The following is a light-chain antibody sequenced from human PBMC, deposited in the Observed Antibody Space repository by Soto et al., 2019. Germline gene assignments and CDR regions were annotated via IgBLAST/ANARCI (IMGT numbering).Light chain of an antibody. CDR2: EGS. Sequence: QSALTQPASVSGSPGQSITISCTGTSSDVGGYNLVSWYQQHPGKAPKLMIYEGSNRPSGVSNRFSGSKSGNTASLTISGLQAEDEADYYCCSYASSSTYVFGTGTKLTVL. J-gene: IGLJ1*01. V-gene: IGLV2-23*01. CDR3: CSYASSSTYV. CDR1: SSDVGGYNL.